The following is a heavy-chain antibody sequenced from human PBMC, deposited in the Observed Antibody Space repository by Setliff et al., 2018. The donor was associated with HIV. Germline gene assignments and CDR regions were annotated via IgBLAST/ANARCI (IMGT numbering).Heavy chain of an antibody. Sequence: PGGSLRLSCTASGFTFSIYSMNWVRQAPGKGLEWVSSISSSGKYIYYADSVKGRFTISRDNAKNSLYLQMSSLRAEDTAVYYCARSGSGSYCRNYYYYMDVWGKGTTVTVSS. D-gene: IGHD3-10*01. V-gene: IGHV3-21*01. CDR3: ARSGSGSYCRNYYYYMDV. J-gene: IGHJ6*03. CDR2: ISSSGKYI. CDR1: GFTFSIYS.